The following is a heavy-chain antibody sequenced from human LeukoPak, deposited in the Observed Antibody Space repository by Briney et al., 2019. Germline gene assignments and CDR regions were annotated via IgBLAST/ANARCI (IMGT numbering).Heavy chain of an antibody. D-gene: IGHD4-17*01. CDR3: AAVSVDYGDSSFDF. Sequence: GGSLRLSCAASGFTFSTYDMNWVRQAPGKGLEWVGRIKSKTDGGTTDYAEPVKGRFTISRDDSKKTLYLQMNSLKTEDTALYYCAAVSVDYGDSSFDFWGQGTLVTVSS. J-gene: IGHJ4*02. CDR2: IKSKTDGGTT. CDR1: GFTFSTYD. V-gene: IGHV3-15*01.